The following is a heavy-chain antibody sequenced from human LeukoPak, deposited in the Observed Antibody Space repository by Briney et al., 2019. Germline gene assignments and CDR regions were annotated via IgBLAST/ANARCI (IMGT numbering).Heavy chain of an antibody. CDR2: IYSGGST. V-gene: IGHV3-66*01. J-gene: IGHJ4*02. D-gene: IGHD5-18*01. Sequence: GGSLRLSCVASRITVSNNYMSWVRQAPGKGLEWVSVIYSGGSTYYADSVKDRFTISRDNSKNTLYLQMNSLRAEDTAMYYRLNVDTSMAHDYWGQGTLVTVSS. CDR3: LNVDTSMAHDY. CDR1: RITVSNNY.